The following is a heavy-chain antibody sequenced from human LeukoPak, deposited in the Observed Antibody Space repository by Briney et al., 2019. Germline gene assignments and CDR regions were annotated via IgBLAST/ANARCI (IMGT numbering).Heavy chain of an antibody. Sequence: PGGSLRLSCAASGFTFSSYEMNWVRQAPGKGLEWVSSISSSSSYIYYADSVKGRFTISRDNPKNSLFLQMNSLRAEDTAVYYCARSSSASRYWGQGTLVTVSS. V-gene: IGHV3-21*01. D-gene: IGHD3-16*01. J-gene: IGHJ4*02. CDR1: GFTFSSYE. CDR2: ISSSSSYI. CDR3: ARSSSASRY.